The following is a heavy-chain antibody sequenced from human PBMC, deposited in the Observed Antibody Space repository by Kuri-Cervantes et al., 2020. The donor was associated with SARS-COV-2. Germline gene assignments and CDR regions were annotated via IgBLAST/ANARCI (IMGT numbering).Heavy chain of an antibody. Sequence: SETLSLTCAVSGASISSSTYYWGWIRQPPGKGLEWIGSIYYSGSTYYNPSLKSRVTISVDTSKNQFSLKLNSVTAADTAMYYCARATPLVPTFDIWGQGTTVTVSS. CDR1: GASISSSTYY. V-gene: IGHV4-39*07. CDR3: ARATPLVPTFDI. D-gene: IGHD6-6*01. CDR2: IYYSGST. J-gene: IGHJ3*02.